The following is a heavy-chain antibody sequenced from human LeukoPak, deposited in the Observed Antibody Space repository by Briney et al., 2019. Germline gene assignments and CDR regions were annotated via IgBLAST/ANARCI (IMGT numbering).Heavy chain of an antibody. J-gene: IGHJ3*02. V-gene: IGHV3-30*04. CDR1: GFTFSGCI. Sequence: PGGSLRLSCAASGFTFSGCIMNWVRQTPGKGLEWVALISHDGSDKYYADSVKGRYTISRDNSKNTLYLQMNTLRAEDTAVYYCASRADYYGTSGYYFDAFDSWGQGTMVIVSS. D-gene: IGHD3-22*01. CDR3: ASRADYYGTSGYYFDAFDS. CDR2: ISHDGSDK.